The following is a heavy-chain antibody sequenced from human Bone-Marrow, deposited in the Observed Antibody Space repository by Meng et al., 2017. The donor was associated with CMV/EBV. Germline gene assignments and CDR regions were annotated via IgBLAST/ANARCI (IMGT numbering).Heavy chain of an antibody. CDR1: GGSISSYY. Sequence: SETLSLTCTVSGGSISSYYWSWIRQPPGKGLEWIGYIYYSGSTNYNPPLKSRITISVDTSKNQFSLKLSSVTAADTAVYYCARDTSGYCSSTSCYKSYGMDVWGQGTTVTVSS. V-gene: IGHV4-59*01. CDR3: ARDTSGYCSSTSCYKSYGMDV. CDR2: IYYSGST. J-gene: IGHJ6*02. D-gene: IGHD2-2*02.